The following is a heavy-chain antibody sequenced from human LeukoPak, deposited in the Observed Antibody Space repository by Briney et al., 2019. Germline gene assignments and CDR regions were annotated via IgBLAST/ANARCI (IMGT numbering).Heavy chain of an antibody. J-gene: IGHJ4*02. CDR1: GGSISSSSYY. V-gene: IGHV4-39*01. Sequence: SETLSLTCTLSGGSISSSSYYWGWIRQPPGKGLEWIGSIYYSGSTYYNPSLKSRVTISVDTSKNQFSLKLSSVTAADTAVYYCARHDQSMGGFDDYWGQGTLVTVSS. CDR2: IYYSGST. CDR3: ARHDQSMGGFDDY. D-gene: IGHD3-16*01.